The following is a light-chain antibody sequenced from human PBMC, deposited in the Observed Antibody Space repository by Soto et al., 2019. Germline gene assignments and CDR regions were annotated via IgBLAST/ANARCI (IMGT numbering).Light chain of an antibody. Sequence: AIQMTQSPSSLSASVGDRVSIACRASQAIENNLGWFQQKPGKAPKLLIYAASTLHTGVPSRFSGSGSGTDFTLTISSLQPEDFAVYYCLQNHDYPRTFGQGTKLEIK. J-gene: IGKJ2*01. CDR2: AAS. CDR1: QAIENN. V-gene: IGKV1-6*01. CDR3: LQNHDYPRT.